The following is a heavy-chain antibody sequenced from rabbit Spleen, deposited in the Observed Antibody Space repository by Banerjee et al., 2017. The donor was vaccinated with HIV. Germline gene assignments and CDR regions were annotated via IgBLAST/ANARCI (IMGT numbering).Heavy chain of an antibody. V-gene: IGHV1S47*01. J-gene: IGHJ4*01. D-gene: IGHD2-1*01. Sequence: QEQLVESGGGLVQPGGSLKLSCKASGFDFSNYGVSCVRQAPGKGLEWIGYIDPIFGRTYYASWVNGRFTISSHNAQNTLYLQLNSLTAADTATYFCVSDLGYDDYSEKGYFNLWGPGPLVTVS. CDR3: VSDLGYDDYSEKGYFNL. CDR2: IDPIFGRT. CDR1: GFDFSNYG.